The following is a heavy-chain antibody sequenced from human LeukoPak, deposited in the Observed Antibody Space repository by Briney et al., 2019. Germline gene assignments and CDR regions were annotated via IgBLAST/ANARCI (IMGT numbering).Heavy chain of an antibody. V-gene: IGHV4-39*01. J-gene: IGHJ4*02. CDR1: GVSISSSNSY. CDR3: ARQTGSGLFILP. D-gene: IGHD3/OR15-3a*01. CDR2: IYYSGNT. Sequence: WETLSLTCTVSGVSISSSNSYWGWIRQPPGKGLEWIGSIYYSGNTYYNASLKSQVSISIDTSKNQFSLRLTSVTAADTAVYYCARQTGSGLFILPGGQGTLVTVSS.